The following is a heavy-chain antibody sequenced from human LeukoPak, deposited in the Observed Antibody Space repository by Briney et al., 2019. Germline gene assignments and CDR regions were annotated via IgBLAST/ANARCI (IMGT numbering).Heavy chain of an antibody. J-gene: IGHJ4*02. CDR2: IKQDGSEK. CDR3: ARGSGSYRYYFDY. CDR1: GFTFSSYW. D-gene: IGHD1-26*01. V-gene: IGHV3-7*01. Sequence: HPGGSLRLSCAASGFTFSSYWMSWVRQAPGKGLEWVANIKQDGSEKYYVDSVKGRFTISRDNAKNSLYLQMNSLRAEDTAVYYCARGSGSYRYYFDYWDQGTLVTVSS.